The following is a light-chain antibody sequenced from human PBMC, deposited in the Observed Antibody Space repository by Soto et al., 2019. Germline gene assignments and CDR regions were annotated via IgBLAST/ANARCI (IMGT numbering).Light chain of an antibody. Sequence: QPVLTQSPSASASLGASVKLTCTLGSGHSSYAIAWHQQQPEKGPRYLMKLNSDGSHSKGDGIPDRFSGSSSGAERYLTISSLQSEDEADYYCQTWGTGIQVFGTGTKVTVL. CDR2: LNSDGSH. CDR1: SGHSSYA. J-gene: IGLJ1*01. CDR3: QTWGTGIQV. V-gene: IGLV4-69*01.